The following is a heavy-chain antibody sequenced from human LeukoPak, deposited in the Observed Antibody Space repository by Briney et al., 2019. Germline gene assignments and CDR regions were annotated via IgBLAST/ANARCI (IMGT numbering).Heavy chain of an antibody. D-gene: IGHD5-24*01. CDR2: ISSNGGST. CDR3: ARDRGRDGYNFGIAFDI. V-gene: IGHV3-64*01. CDR1: GFTFSSYA. Sequence: TGGSLRLSCAASGFTFSSYAMHWVRQAPGKGLEYVSAISSNGGSTYYANSVKGRFTISRDNSKNSLYLQMGSLRAEDMAVYYCARDRGRDGYNFGIAFDIWGQGTMVTVSS. J-gene: IGHJ3*02.